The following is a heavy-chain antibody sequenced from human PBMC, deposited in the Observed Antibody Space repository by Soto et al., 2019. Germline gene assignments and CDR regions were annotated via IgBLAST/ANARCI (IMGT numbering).Heavy chain of an antibody. CDR3: ATHRSGPLLECLPEASLGY. CDR2: FAPEEGET. Sequence: QVQLVQSGAEVKKPGASVKVSCKVSGYTLTDLSMQWVRQAPGKVFEWMGGFAPEEGETISSQKLQGRFTLNEDTNKETAHMELSSLRSEDTAVYYCATHRSGPLLECLPEASLGYWGKGTLVTASS. CDR1: GYTLTDLS. V-gene: IGHV1-24*01. J-gene: IGHJ4*02. D-gene: IGHD3-3*02.